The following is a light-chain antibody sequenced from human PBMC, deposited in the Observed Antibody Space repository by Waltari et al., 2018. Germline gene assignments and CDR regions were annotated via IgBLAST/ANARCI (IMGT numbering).Light chain of an antibody. CDR1: RGISSY. CDR2: AAS. Sequence: AIRMTQSPSSLSASTGDRVTITFRASRGISSYLAWYQQKPGKAPKLLIYAASTLQSGVPSRFSGSGSGTDFTLTISCLQSEDFATYYCQQYYSYPRTFGQGTKVEIK. J-gene: IGKJ1*01. CDR3: QQYYSYPRT. V-gene: IGKV1-8*01.